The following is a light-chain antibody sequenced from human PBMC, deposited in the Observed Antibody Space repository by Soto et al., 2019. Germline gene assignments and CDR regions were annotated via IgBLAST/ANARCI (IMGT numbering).Light chain of an antibody. J-gene: IGKJ5*01. V-gene: IGKV3-15*01. Sequence: EIVMTQSPATQSVSPGERATLSCRASQSISNKVVWYQKKLGQAPRLLIHGASTRATGIPARFSGSGSGTEFTLTISILQSEDFAVYYCQQYNSWSPITFGQGTRLENK. CDR1: QSISNK. CDR3: QQYNSWSPIT. CDR2: GAS.